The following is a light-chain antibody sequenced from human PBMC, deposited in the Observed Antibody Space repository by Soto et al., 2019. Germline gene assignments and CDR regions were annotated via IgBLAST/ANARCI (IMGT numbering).Light chain of an antibody. J-gene: IGKJ4*01. CDR1: QSVSSY. V-gene: IGKV3-11*01. Sequence: EIVLTQSPATLSLSPGERATLSCRVSQSVSSYLAWYQQKPGQAPRLLIYETSNRATGIPARFSGSGSGTDFTLTISSLEPEDFAVYYCQQRSNWPLTFGGGTKVEIK. CDR2: ETS. CDR3: QQRSNWPLT.